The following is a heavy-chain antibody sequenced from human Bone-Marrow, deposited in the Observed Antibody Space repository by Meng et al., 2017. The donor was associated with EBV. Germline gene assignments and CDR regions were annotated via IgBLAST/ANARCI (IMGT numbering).Heavy chain of an antibody. Sequence: FEESTPLFVHPTWLLPLHCTFSWFSLTTNGVGLCWIRQPLGKALEWLALIYWDDDKRYSPSLKSRLTITKDTSKNQVVLTILNMDPLDTAPSYCALTVWVRGVTLGYFDYWGRGTLVTVSS. CDR1: WFSLTTNGVG. J-gene: IGHJ4*02. V-gene: IGHV2-5*02. CDR2: IYWDDDK. CDR3: ALTVWVRGVTLGYFDY. D-gene: IGHD3-10*01.